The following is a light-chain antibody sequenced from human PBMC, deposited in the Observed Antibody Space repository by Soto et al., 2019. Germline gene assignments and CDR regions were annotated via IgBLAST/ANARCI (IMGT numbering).Light chain of an antibody. V-gene: IGLV2-23*01. CDR1: SSDVGSYNS. J-gene: IGLJ1*01. CDR2: EGS. Sequence: QSVLTQPASVSGSPGQSIAISCTGTSSDVGSYNSVSWYQQHPGKAPKLMIYEGSKRPSGVSDRFSGSKSGNAASLTISGLQAEDEPDYYCCSYAGNPYVFATGLKVSVL. CDR3: CSYAGNPYV.